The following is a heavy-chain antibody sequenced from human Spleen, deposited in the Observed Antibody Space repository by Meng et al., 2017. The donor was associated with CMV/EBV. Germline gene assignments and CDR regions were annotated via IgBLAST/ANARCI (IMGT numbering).Heavy chain of an antibody. CDR1: GGSISSYY. J-gene: IGHJ4*02. Sequence: ESLKISCTVSGGSISSYYWSWIRQPPGKGLEWIGYIYYSGSTNYNPSLKSRVTISVDTSKNKFSLKLSSVTAADTAVYYCARVYDSDPPYFDYWGQGTLVTVSS. V-gene: IGHV4-59*01. D-gene: IGHD3-22*01. CDR3: ARVYDSDPPYFDY. CDR2: IYYSGST.